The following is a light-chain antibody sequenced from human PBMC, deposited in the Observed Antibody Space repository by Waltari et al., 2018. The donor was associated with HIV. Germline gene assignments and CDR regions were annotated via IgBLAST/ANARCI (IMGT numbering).Light chain of an antibody. V-gene: IGLV1-47*01. CDR1: DSNIGTSS. J-gene: IGLJ3*02. CDR3: STWDKTQSAQV. CDR2: SNH. Sequence: QPVLTQLPSVSGTPGQTVTISCSGSDSNIGTSSVYWYHVLPGTTPRPLIFSNHERPAGVPGRFSGSKSGASASLTIFGLRSEDEADYYCSTWDKTQSAQVFGGGTKLTVL.